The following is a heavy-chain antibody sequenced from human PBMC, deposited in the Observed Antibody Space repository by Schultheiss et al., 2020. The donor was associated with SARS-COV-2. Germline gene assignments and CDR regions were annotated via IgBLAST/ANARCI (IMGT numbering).Heavy chain of an antibody. J-gene: IGHJ5*02. CDR3: VRHVEGPGYYLRFDP. Sequence: SETLSLTCTVSGGSISRGNYYWNWMRQRPGKGLEWIGYIYYSGSTKYNPSLKSRVTMSVDTSKNQFTLRLTSVTAADTAVYYCVRHVEGPGYYLRFDPWGRGTLVTVSS. CDR2: IYYSGST. CDR1: GGSISRGNYY. D-gene: IGHD3-9*01. V-gene: IGHV4-61*01.